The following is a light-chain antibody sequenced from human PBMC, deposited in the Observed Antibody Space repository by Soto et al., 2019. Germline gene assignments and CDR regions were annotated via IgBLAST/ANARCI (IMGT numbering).Light chain of an antibody. Sequence: QLVLTQSPSASASLGASVKLTCTLSSGHSSYTIAWHQQQPEKGPRYLMKLNSDDSHSKGDGIPDRFSGSSSGAERYLTISSLRSEDEADYYCQTWGTGIRVFGGGTKLTVL. CDR2: LNSDDSH. CDR1: SGHSSYT. CDR3: QTWGTGIRV. V-gene: IGLV4-69*01. J-gene: IGLJ2*01.